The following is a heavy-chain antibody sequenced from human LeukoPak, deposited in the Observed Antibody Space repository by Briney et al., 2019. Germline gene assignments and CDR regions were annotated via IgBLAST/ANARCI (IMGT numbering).Heavy chain of an antibody. D-gene: IGHD1-26*01. Sequence: GASVKVSCKVSGYTLSKFLIHWVRQAPGKGLEWMGGFDPEDGETIYAQKFQGRVTMTEDTSTDTAYMELSSLRSEDTAVYYCATVAWELLRFDAFDIWGQGTMVTVSS. J-gene: IGHJ3*02. V-gene: IGHV1-24*01. CDR3: ATVAWELLRFDAFDI. CDR2: FDPEDGET. CDR1: GYTLSKFL.